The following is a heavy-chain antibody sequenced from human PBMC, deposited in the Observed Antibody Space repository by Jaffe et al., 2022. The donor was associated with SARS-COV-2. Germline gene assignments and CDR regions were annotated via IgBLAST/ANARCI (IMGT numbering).Heavy chain of an antibody. CDR1: GYGFTNYW. CDR3: ARRLYYGAGNTDY. V-gene: IGHV5-51*01. D-gene: IGHD3-10*01. CDR2: IYPTDSDT. Sequence: EVRLVQSGAEVKKPGESLRISCRASGYGFTNYWIGWVRQMPGKGLEWVAIIYPTDSDTRYSPSLQGQVTISADNSISTVYLQWSSLKASDTAMYYCARRLYYGAGNTDYWGQGTLVTVSS. J-gene: IGHJ4*02.